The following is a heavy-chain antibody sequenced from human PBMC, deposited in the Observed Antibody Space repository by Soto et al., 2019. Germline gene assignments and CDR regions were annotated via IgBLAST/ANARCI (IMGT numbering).Heavy chain of an antibody. CDR2: INQDATQK. V-gene: IGHV3-7*01. J-gene: IGHJ3*01. CDR3: ARANAIDV. Sequence: EVQLVESGGGLVQPGGSLRLSCEASGFTFSSKWMTWVRQVSGKGLEWVANINQDATQKYYVDSVKGRFTISRDNAKNSLYLQMSSLRVEDTAVYYCARANAIDVWGQGIMVTVPS. CDR1: GFTFSSKW.